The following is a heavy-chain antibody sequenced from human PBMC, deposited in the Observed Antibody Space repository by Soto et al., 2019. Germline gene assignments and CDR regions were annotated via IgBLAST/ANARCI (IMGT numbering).Heavy chain of an antibody. Sequence: EVQLVASGGEVIQPGGFLRLSCAVSGFTVSDNYMTWVRQPPGKGLEWVSIIYSNGRTNSADSLQGRFAIYRDNSRNTVYLQMNSLRVKDTAIYYCARAPSHRGSPMGALDIWGLGTVVTVSP. CDR1: GFTVSDNY. J-gene: IGHJ3*02. V-gene: IGHV3-53*01. CDR3: ARAPSHRGSPMGALDI. D-gene: IGHD2-21*01. CDR2: IYSNGRT.